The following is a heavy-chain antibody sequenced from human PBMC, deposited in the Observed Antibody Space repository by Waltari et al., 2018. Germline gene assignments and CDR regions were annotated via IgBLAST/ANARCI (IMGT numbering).Heavy chain of an antibody. D-gene: IGHD3-10*01. Sequence: QVQLQESGPGLVKPSETLSLTCTVSGGSISSHYWSWIRQPPGKGLEWIGYIYYSGSTNYNPSLKSRVTISVDTSKNQFSLKLSSVTAADTAVYYCARDRHYGSGSYWDYWGQGTLVTVSS. CDR1: GGSISSHY. J-gene: IGHJ4*02. CDR3: ARDRHYGSGSYWDY. V-gene: IGHV4-59*11. CDR2: IYYSGST.